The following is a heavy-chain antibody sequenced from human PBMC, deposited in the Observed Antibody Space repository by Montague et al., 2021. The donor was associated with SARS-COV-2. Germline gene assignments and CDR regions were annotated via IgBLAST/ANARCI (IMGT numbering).Heavy chain of an antibody. J-gene: IGHJ6*02. V-gene: IGHV4-38-2*01. CDR3: ARGVPVTTFYYYYGMDV. CDR1: GFTFSSYA. Sequence: LRLSCAASGFTFSSYAMSWVRQAPGKGLEWIGSIYYSGSTYYNPSLKSRATISVDTSKNQFSLKLSSVTAADTALYYCARGVPVTTFYYYYGMDVWGQGTTVTVSS. CDR2: IYYSGST. D-gene: IGHD4-11*01.